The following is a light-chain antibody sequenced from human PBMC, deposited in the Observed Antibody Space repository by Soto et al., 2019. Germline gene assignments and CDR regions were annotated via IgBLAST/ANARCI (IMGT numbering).Light chain of an antibody. J-gene: IGLJ1*01. Sequence: QSALTQPASVSGSPGQSITISCTGTSSDVGGYNYVSWSQQHPGKAPKLLISEVSNRPSGVSNRFSGSKSGNTASLTISGLQADAEADYYSSSYSASSTLVFGTGTKVTVL. CDR3: SSYSASSTLV. CDR2: EVS. V-gene: IGLV2-14*03. CDR1: SSDVGGYNY.